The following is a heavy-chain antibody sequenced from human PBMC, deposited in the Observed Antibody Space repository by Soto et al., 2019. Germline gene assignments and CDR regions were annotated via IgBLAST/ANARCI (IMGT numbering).Heavy chain of an antibody. CDR3: ASVDIVGGRFDY. D-gene: IGHD1-26*01. CDR1: GFTFSNDA. V-gene: IGHV3-23*01. J-gene: IGHJ4*02. Sequence: GGSLRLSCAASGFTFSNDAMSWIRQAPGKGLEGVATMRETGKTYYADSVRGRFATSRDNSENTLYLQMSSLRAEDTAVYYCASVDIVGGRFDYWGQGTLVTVSS. CDR2: MRETGKT.